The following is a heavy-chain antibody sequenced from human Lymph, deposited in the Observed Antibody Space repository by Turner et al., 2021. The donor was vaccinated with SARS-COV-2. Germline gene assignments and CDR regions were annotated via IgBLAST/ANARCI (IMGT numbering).Heavy chain of an antibody. CDR1: GLTVSSNY. CDR3: ARDFREGAFDI. V-gene: IGHV3-66*01. J-gene: IGHJ3*02. CDR2: IYSGGST. Sequence: EVQLVESEGGLVQPGGSLRLSCAASGLTVSSNYMNWVRQAPGKGLEWVSVIYSGGSTFYADSVKGRFTISRDNSKNTLYLQMHSLRAEDTAVYYCARDFREGAFDIWGQGTMVTISS. D-gene: IGHD3-10*01.